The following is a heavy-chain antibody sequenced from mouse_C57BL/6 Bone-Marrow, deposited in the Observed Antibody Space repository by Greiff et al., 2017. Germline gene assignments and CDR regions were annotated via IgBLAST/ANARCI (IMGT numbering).Heavy chain of an antibody. CDR3: TRDGNLRDY. Sequence: VKLVESGAELVRPGASVTLSCKASGYTFTDYEMHWVKQTPVHGLEWIGAIDPETGGTAYNQKFKGKAILTADKSSSTAYMELRSLTSEDSAVYYCTRDGNLRDYWGQGTTLTVSS. D-gene: IGHD2-1*01. CDR2: IDPETGGT. CDR1: GYTFTDYE. J-gene: IGHJ2*01. V-gene: IGHV1-15*01.